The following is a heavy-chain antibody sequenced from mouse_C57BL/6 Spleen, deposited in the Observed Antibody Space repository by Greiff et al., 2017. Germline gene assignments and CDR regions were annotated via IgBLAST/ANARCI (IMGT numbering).Heavy chain of an antibody. CDR3: ARVWGNPLYYAMDY. V-gene: IGHV3-6*01. J-gene: IGHJ4*01. CDR2: ISHDGSN. Sequence: EVQLQESGPGFVQPSQSLSLTCSVTGHSITSGYYWNWIRQFPGNKLEWMAYISHDGSNYYTPSLNNRISITRDTSKNQFFLQLNSVTTEDTATYYWARVWGNPLYYAMDYWGQGSSVTGSS. CDR1: GHSITSGYY. D-gene: IGHD2-1*01.